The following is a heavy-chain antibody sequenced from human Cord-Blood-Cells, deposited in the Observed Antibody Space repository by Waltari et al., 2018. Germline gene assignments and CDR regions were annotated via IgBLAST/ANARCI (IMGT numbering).Heavy chain of an antibody. J-gene: IGHJ4*02. CDR3: ARGGFTVTRPYYFDY. CDR2: INHSGST. CDR1: GWCSRGYY. V-gene: IGHV4-34*01. Sequence: LLPLWAAGLLKPSVTLSLTCAVYGWCSRGYYLRRLRLPPGKGLEWIGEINHSGSTNYNPSLKSRVTISVDTSKNQFSLKLSSVTAADTAVYYCARGGFTVTRPYYFDYWGQGTLVTVSS. D-gene: IGHD4-4*01.